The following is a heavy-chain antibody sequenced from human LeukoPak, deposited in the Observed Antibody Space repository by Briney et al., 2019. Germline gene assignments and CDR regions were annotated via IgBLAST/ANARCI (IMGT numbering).Heavy chain of an antibody. CDR3: ARTYYDSSGYRY. V-gene: IGHV1-2*02. CDR1: GYTFTGYY. J-gene: IGHJ4*02. CDR2: INPNSGGT. Sequence: ASVKVSCKASGYTFTGYYMQWVRQAPGQGLEWTGWINPNSGGTNYAQKFQGRVTMTRDTSISTAYMELSRLRSDDTAVYYCARTYYDSSGYRYWGQGTLVTVSS. D-gene: IGHD3-22*01.